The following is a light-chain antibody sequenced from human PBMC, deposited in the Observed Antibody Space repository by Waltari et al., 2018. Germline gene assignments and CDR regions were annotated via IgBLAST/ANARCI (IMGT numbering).Light chain of an antibody. CDR3: AAWDDSLNGVV. CDR1: SSNIGGNT. V-gene: IGLV1-44*01. CDR2: RNN. J-gene: IGLJ2*01. Sequence: QSVLTQPPSASGTPGQRVTISCSGSSSNIGGNTVNWFQQLPGTAPKRLVYRNNQRPSGVPDRFSGSKSGTSASLAISGLQSEDEADYYCAAWDDSLNGVVFGGGTKVTVL.